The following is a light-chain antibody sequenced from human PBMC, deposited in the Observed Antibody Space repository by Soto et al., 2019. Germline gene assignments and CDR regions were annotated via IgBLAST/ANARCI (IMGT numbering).Light chain of an antibody. CDR3: QQYYSTRPT. J-gene: IGKJ1*01. CDR2: WAS. V-gene: IGKV4-1*01. Sequence: DIVMTQSPDSLAVSLGERATINCKSSQSVLYSSNNKNYLAWYQQKPGQPPKLLIYWASTRESGVPDRFSGSGSGTDFTLTISSLQAEDVGVYDCQQYYSTRPTFGQGTKVEIK. CDR1: QSVLYSSNNKNY.